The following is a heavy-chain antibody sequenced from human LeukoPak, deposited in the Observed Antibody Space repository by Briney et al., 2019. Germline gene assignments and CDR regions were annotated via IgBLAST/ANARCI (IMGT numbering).Heavy chain of an antibody. Sequence: SETLSLTYTLSGGSISSSSYYWGWIRQPPGKGLEWIGSIYYSGSTYYNPSLKSRVTISVDTSKNQFSLKLSSVTAADTAVYYCARHLRYCSGGSCFNWFDPWGQGTLVTVSS. V-gene: IGHV4-39*01. CDR3: ARHLRYCSGGSCFNWFDP. CDR1: GGSISSSSYY. CDR2: IYYSGST. J-gene: IGHJ5*02. D-gene: IGHD2-15*01.